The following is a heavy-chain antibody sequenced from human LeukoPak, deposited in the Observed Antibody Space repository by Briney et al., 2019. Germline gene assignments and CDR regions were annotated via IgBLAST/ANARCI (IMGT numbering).Heavy chain of an antibody. CDR1: GGSISSYY. V-gene: IGHV4-59*01. J-gene: IGHJ3*02. Sequence: SETLSLTCTVSGGSISSYYWSWIRQPPGKGLEWIGYIYYSGSTNYNPSLKSQVTISVDTSKNQFSLKLSSVTAADTAVYYCATSGYGLVDAFDIWGQGTMVTVSS. CDR2: IYYSGST. D-gene: IGHD2-2*01. CDR3: ATSGYGLVDAFDI.